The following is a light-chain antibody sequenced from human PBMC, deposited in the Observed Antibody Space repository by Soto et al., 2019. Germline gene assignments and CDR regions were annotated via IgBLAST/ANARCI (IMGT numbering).Light chain of an antibody. CDR1: QTITANH. V-gene: IGKV3-20*01. Sequence: EIVLTQSPGTLSLSPGERATLSCRASQTITANHLAWYQKKPGQTPRVLIYGASSRATGIPDRFSGSGSGTDFTLTISRLEPEDFAVYYCLHYGTSPQKFGQGTQVEV. J-gene: IGKJ1*01. CDR2: GAS. CDR3: LHYGTSPQK.